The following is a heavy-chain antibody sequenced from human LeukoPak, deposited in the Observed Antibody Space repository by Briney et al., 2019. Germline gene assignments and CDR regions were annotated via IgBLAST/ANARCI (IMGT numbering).Heavy chain of an antibody. CDR1: GGSISSYY. J-gene: IGHJ6*03. D-gene: IGHD3-3*01. CDR3: ARDYSYYDFWSGRRALLYYYMDV. Sequence: PSETLSLTCTVSGGSISSYYWSWIRQPAGKGLEWIGRIYTSGSTNYNPSLKSRVTMSVDTSKNQFSLKLSSVTAADTAVYYCARDYSYYDFWSGRRALLYYYMDVWGKGTMVTVSS. CDR2: IYTSGST. V-gene: IGHV4-4*07.